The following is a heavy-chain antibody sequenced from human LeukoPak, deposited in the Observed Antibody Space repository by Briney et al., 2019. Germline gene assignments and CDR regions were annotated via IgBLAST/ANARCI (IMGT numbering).Heavy chain of an antibody. D-gene: IGHD6-19*01. CDR1: GFTFSSYA. CDR3: AKLMAGSNVDY. V-gene: IGHV3-23*01. Sequence: GSLRLSCAASGFTFSSYAMTWVRQAPGKGLEWVSGISASGGSTYYADSVKGRFTVSRDNSKNTLYLQMSSLTADDTAVYYCAKLMAGSNVDYWGQGTLVTVSS. CDR2: ISASGGST. J-gene: IGHJ4*02.